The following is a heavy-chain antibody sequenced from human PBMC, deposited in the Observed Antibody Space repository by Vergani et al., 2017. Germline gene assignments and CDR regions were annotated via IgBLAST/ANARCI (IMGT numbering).Heavy chain of an antibody. D-gene: IGHD3-10*01. CDR3: VRTVARWCGETKDGGWFDS. CDR1: GYSITSGNY. CDR2: IYHTGSA. V-gene: IGHV4-38-2*01. Sequence: QVQLLESGPGLLKPSGTLSLTSPVSGYSITSGNYWGLIRQPPGRGLEWIGSIYHTGSAYYNPYLKSRVTVSVDTSKNQVSLKLNSVTAADTAVYYCVRTVARWCGETKDGGWFDSWGQGTLVTVTS. J-gene: IGHJ5*01.